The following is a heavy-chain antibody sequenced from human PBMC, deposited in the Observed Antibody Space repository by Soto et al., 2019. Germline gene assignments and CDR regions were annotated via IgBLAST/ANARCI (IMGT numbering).Heavy chain of an antibody. V-gene: IGHV3-23*01. J-gene: IGHJ4*02. Sequence: GGSLRLSCAASGFNVGAFAVNWVRQAPGKGLEWVAGISVSDVFIYYSDSVRGRFYISRDASENILYLQMNSLRVDDTAPYYCSGETIAGRTGLDSWGPGTLVTVSS. CDR2: ISVSDVFI. D-gene: IGHD1-1*01. CDR1: GFNVGAFA. CDR3: SGETIAGRTGLDS.